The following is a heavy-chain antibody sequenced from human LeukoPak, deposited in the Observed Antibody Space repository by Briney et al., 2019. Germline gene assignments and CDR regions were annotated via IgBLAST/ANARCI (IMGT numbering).Heavy chain of an antibody. CDR3: AAGITMIVVPTPRGDWFAP. CDR2: INHSGST. J-gene: IGHJ5*02. CDR1: GGSFSGYY. Sequence: NPSETLSLTCAVYGGSFSGYYWSWIRQPPGKGLEWIGEINHSGSTNYNPSLKSRVTISVDTSKNQFSLKLSSVTAADTAVYYCAAGITMIVVPTPRGDWFAPWGQGTLVTVSS. V-gene: IGHV4-34*01. D-gene: IGHD3-22*01.